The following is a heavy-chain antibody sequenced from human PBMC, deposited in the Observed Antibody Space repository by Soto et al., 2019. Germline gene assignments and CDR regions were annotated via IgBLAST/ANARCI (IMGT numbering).Heavy chain of an antibody. V-gene: IGHV3-23*01. CDR2: ISGSGGST. CDR1: GFTFSSYA. CDR3: AKDPGPYQLLWDFDY. Sequence: GGSLRLSCAASGFTFSSYAMSWVRQAPGKGLEWVSAISGSGGSTYYADSVKGRFTISRDNSKNTLYLQMNSLRAEDTAVYYCAKDPGPYQLLWDFDYWGQGTLVTVSS. D-gene: IGHD2-2*01. J-gene: IGHJ4*02.